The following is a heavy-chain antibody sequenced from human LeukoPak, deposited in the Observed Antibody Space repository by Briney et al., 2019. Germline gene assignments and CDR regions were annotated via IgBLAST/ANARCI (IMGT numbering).Heavy chain of an antibody. CDR2: IYYSGST. J-gene: IGHJ4*02. V-gene: IGHV4-59*11. D-gene: IGHD2-15*01. CDR3: ARETCSGGSCFQFDF. Sequence: PSETLSLTCTVSGDSISNHYWSWIRQSPAKGLEWIGYIYYSGSTNYNPSLKSRVTISVDTSKNQFSLKLSSVTAADTAVYYCARETCSGGSCFQFDFWGQGTLVTVSS. CDR1: GDSISNHY.